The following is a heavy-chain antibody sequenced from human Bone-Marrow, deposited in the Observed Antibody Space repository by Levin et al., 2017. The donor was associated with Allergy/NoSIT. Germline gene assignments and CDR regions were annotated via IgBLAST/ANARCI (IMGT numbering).Heavy chain of an antibody. D-gene: IGHD3-9*01. CDR3: AREVATGGRYYDS. J-gene: IGHJ4*02. Sequence: SLLLSFSFSGFRVPTPSVTWVRQPPGKGLEWVSVLFAGGSSFYADSVKGRFTMSRDRSNNTVSLHMSSLRTEDTAVYYCAREVATGGRYYDSWGQGTLVTVSS. CDR1: GFRVPTPS. CDR2: LFAGGSS. V-gene: IGHV3-53*05.